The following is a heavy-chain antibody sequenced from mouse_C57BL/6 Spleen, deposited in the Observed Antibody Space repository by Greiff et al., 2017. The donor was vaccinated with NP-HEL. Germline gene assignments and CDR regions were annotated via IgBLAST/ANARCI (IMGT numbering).Heavy chain of an antibody. J-gene: IGHJ4*01. CDR1: GFTFSSYG. Sequence: EVKLMESGGDLVKPGGSLKLSCAASGFTFSSYGMSWVRQTPDQRLEWVATISSGGSYTYYPDSVKGRFTISRDNAKNTLYLQMSSLKSEDTAMYYCARRDGYDAMDYWGQGTSVTVSS. D-gene: IGHD2-3*01. CDR3: ARRDGYDAMDY. V-gene: IGHV5-6*02. CDR2: ISSGGSYT.